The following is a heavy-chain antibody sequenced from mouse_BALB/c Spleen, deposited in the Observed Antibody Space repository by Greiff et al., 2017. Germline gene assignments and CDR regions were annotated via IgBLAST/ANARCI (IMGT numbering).Heavy chain of an antibody. V-gene: IGHV5-4*02. CDR3: ARDSYYGFGPFAY. CDR2: ISDGGSYT. J-gene: IGHJ3*01. D-gene: IGHD2-2*01. CDR1: GFTFSDYY. Sequence: EVMLVESGGGLVKPGGSLKLSCAASGFTFSDYYMYWVRQTPEKRLEWVATISDGGSYTYYPDSVKGRFTISRDNAKNNLYLQMSSLKAEDTAMYFCARDSYYGFGPFAYWGQGTLVTVSA.